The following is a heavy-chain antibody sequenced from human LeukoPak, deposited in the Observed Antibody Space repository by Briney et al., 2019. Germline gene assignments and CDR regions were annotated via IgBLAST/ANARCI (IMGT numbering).Heavy chain of an antibody. D-gene: IGHD6-13*01. Sequence: SETLSLTCAVYGGSFSGYYWSWIRLPPGKGLEWIGEINHSGSTNYNPSLKSRVTISVDTSKNQFSLKLSSVTAADTAVYYCARRWQLVNLYYFDYWGQGTLVTVSS. V-gene: IGHV4-34*01. CDR3: ARRWQLVNLYYFDY. CDR1: GGSFSGYY. CDR2: INHSGST. J-gene: IGHJ4*02.